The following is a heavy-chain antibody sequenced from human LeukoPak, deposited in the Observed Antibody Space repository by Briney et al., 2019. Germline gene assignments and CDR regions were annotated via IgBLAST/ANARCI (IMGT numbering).Heavy chain of an antibody. CDR2: ISAYNGNT. Sequence: ASVKVSCKASGYTFTSYGISWVRQAPGQGLEWMGWISAYNGNTNYAQKLQGRVTMTTDTSTSTAYMELSSLRSEDTAVYYCARGDFDWLLGYWGQETLVTVSS. V-gene: IGHV1-18*01. D-gene: IGHD3-9*01. J-gene: IGHJ4*02. CDR1: GYTFTSYG. CDR3: ARGDFDWLLGY.